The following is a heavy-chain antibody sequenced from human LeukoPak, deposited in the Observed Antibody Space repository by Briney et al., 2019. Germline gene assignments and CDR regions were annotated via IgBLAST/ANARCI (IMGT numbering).Heavy chain of an antibody. D-gene: IGHD3-22*01. CDR3: ARMYYCDSSGYYYHAFDI. J-gene: IGHJ3*02. Sequence: SETLSLTCTVSGGSISSYYWSWIRQPAGKGLEWIGRIYTSGSTNYNPSLKSRVTMSVDTSKNQFSLKLSSVTAADTAVYYCARMYYCDSSGYYYHAFDIWGQGTMVTVSS. CDR1: GGSISSYY. CDR2: IYTSGST. V-gene: IGHV4-4*07.